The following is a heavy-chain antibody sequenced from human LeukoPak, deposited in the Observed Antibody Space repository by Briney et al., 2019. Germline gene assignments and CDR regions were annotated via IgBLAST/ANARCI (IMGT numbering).Heavy chain of an antibody. CDR1: GFTFSSYA. V-gene: IGHV3-48*03. D-gene: IGHD3-22*01. Sequence: PGGSLRLSCAASGFTFSSYAMNWVRQAPGKGLEWVSYISSSGSTIYYADSVKGRFTISRDNAKNSLYLQMNSLRAEDTAVYYCARDRGFYDSSGYLMTYYFDYWGQGTLVTVSS. J-gene: IGHJ4*02. CDR3: ARDRGFYDSSGYLMTYYFDY. CDR2: ISSSGSTI.